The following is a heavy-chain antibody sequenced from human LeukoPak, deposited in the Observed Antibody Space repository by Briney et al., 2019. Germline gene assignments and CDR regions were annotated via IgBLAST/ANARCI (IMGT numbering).Heavy chain of an antibody. CDR1: GFTFSTYA. J-gene: IGHJ4*02. D-gene: IGHD3-10*01. CDR3: AKDIRNDRFGGHGKY. V-gene: IGHV3-30*18. Sequence: PGRSLRLSCVVSGFTFSTYAMHWVRQAPGKGLEWVAIISYDGSDKYYADSVKGRFTISRDNSKNTLYLQMNSLRAEDTAVYYCAKDIRNDRFGGHGKYWGQGTLVTVFS. CDR2: ISYDGSDK.